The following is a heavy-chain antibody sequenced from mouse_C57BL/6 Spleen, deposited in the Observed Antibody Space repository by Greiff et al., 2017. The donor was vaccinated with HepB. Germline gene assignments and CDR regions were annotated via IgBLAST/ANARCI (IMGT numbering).Heavy chain of an antibody. Sequence: QVQLQQPGAELVKPGASVKMSSKASGYTFTSYWITWVTQRPGQGLEWIGDIYPGSGSTNYNEKFKSKATLTVDTSSSTAYMQLSSLTSEDSAVYYCARALYYYGSSYFDYWGQGTTLTVSS. J-gene: IGHJ2*01. CDR2: IYPGSGST. CDR1: GYTFTSYW. V-gene: IGHV1-55*01. D-gene: IGHD1-1*01. CDR3: ARALYYYGSSYFDY.